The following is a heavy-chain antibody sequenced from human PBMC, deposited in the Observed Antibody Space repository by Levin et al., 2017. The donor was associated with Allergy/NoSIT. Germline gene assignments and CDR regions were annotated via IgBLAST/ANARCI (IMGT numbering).Heavy chain of an antibody. CDR1: GFTCSNYG. J-gene: IGHJ4*02. CDR2: TSYDGRNK. Sequence: GESLKISCAASGFTCSNYGMSWVRQAPGKGLEWVAVTSYDGRNKDHADSVKGRFIISRDNSKNTLYLQMNSLRPDDTAVYYCARGGFATMTRVDYWGQGTLVSVSS. D-gene: IGHD3-22*01. V-gene: IGHV3-30*03. CDR3: ARGGFATMTRVDY.